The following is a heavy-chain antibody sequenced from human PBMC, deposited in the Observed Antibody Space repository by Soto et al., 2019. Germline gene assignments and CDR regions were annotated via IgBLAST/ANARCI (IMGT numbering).Heavy chain of an antibody. D-gene: IGHD2-21*02. V-gene: IGHV1-24*01. CDR3: ATWVYCGGDCYTLAFQH. CDR1: GYTLTELS. CDR2: FDPEDGET. Sequence: VASVKVSCKVSGYTLTELSMHWVRQAPGKGLEWMGGFDPEDGETIYAQKFQGRVTMTEDTSTDTAYMELSSLRSEDTAVYYCATWVYCGGDCYTLAFQHWGQGTLVTVSS. J-gene: IGHJ1*01.